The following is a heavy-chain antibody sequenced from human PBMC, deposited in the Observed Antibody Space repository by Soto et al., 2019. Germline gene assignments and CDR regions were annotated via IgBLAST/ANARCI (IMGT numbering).Heavy chain of an antibody. CDR1: GFTFSSYS. D-gene: IGHD1-26*01. CDR3: VRGAGASGFDP. V-gene: IGHV3-48*01. J-gene: IGHJ5*02. CDR2: ISSSSSTI. Sequence: GGSLRLSCAASGFTFSSYSMNWVRQAPGKGLEWVSYISSSSSTIYYADSVKGRFTISRENAKNSLYLQMNSLRAEDTAVYYCVRGAGASGFDPCGQGTLVTVSS.